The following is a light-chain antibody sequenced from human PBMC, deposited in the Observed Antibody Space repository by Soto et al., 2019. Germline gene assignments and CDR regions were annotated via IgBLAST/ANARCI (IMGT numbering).Light chain of an antibody. CDR2: DAS. Sequence: ELVLTQSPATLSLSPGARATLSCRARQSVSTYVTYLAWYQQKPGQAPRLXIYDASNRATGIPARFSGSGSGTDLTITISSLEPEDVEVYDCQQRSNWPPVFGGGTKGDI. CDR3: QQRSNWPPV. CDR1: QSVSTY. V-gene: IGKV3-11*01. J-gene: IGKJ4*01.